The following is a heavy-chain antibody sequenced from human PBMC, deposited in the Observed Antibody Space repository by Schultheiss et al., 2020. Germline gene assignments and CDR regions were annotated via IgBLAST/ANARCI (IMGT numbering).Heavy chain of an antibody. V-gene: IGHV5-51*01. Sequence: GGSLRLSCKGSGYSFTNYWIGWVRQPPGKGLEWMGIIYPGDSDTRYSPSFEGQFTISADKSINTAYLQWSSLKASDTAMYYCARRRGSNYYYGMDVWGQGTTVTVSS. D-gene: IGHD4-11*01. CDR3: ARRRGSNYYYGMDV. CDR2: IYPGDSDT. J-gene: IGHJ6*02. CDR1: GYSFTNYW.